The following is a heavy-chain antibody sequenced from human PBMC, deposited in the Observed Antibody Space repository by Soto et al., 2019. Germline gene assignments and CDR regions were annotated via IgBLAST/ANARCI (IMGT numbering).Heavy chain of an antibody. Sequence: QITLKESGPTLVKPTQTLTLTCTFSGFSLSTSAVGVGWIRQPPGKALEWLALIYWDDDKRYSPSLKSRLTITKYTSINQVVLTMTNMDPVDTATYYCAHKGDGYRGFKYWGQGTLVTVSS. V-gene: IGHV2-5*02. CDR3: AHKGDGYRGFKY. D-gene: IGHD5-12*01. CDR1: GFSLSTSAVG. J-gene: IGHJ4*02. CDR2: IYWDDDK.